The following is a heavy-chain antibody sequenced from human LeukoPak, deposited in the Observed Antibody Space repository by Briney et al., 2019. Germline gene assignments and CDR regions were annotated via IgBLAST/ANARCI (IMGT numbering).Heavy chain of an antibody. V-gene: IGHV3-48*01. CDR2: ISSSSSTI. J-gene: IGHJ4*02. D-gene: IGHD2-21*02. CDR1: GFTFRSYS. Sequence: GGSLRLSCTASGFTFRSYSMNWVRQAPGKGLEWVSYISSSSSTIYYADSVRGRFTISRDNAKNSLYLQMNSLRVEDTAAYYCAIDDIAFCGADCFRGWGQGPLVTVSS. CDR3: AIDDIAFCGADCFRG.